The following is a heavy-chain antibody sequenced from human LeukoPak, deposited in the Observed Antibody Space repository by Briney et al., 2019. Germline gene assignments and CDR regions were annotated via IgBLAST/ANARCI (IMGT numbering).Heavy chain of an antibody. V-gene: IGHV4-34*01. Sequence: SETLSLTCAVYGESVSGYYWNWIRQPPGKGLEWIGEINHSGSTNYNPSLKSRVTISVDTSKNQFSLKLRSVTAADTAVYYCARRVRSNFLDYWGQGTLVTVSS. D-gene: IGHD3-10*01. CDR1: GESVSGYY. CDR2: INHSGST. J-gene: IGHJ4*02. CDR3: ARRVRSNFLDY.